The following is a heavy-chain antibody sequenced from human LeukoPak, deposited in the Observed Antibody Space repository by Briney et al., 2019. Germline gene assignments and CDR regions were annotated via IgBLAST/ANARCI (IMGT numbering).Heavy chain of an antibody. CDR2: ISARNGNR. CDR3: ARDGDGHNYGLIDF. V-gene: IGHV1-18*01. D-gene: IGHD5-24*01. J-gene: IGHJ4*02. Sequence: ASVKGSCKTSGYSFSSYGFSWVRQAPGQGLEWMAWISARNGNRNFAQKFQDRVLLTTDTSTNTAYMELRSLKSDDTAVYYCARDGDGHNYGLIDFWGQGTLVSVSS. CDR1: GYSFSSYG.